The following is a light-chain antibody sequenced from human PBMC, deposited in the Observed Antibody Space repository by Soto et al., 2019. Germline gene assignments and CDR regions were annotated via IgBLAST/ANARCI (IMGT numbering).Light chain of an antibody. V-gene: IGKV2-28*01. CDR1: QSLLHSNGYNY. CDR2: LGS. J-gene: IGKJ2*01. Sequence: DIVMTQSPLSLPVTPGEPASISCRSSQSLLHSNGYNYLDWYLQKPGQSPQLLIYLGSNRASGVPARFSGSGSGTDFTLKISRVEAEDVGVYYCMQALQTPYTFGLGTKLEIK. CDR3: MQALQTPYT.